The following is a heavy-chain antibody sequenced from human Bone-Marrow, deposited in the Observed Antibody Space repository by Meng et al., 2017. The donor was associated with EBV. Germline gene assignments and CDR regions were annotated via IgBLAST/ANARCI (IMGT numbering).Heavy chain of an antibody. CDR2: ISSSSSYI. J-gene: IGHJ4*02. V-gene: IGHV3-21*01. CDR1: GFTFSSYS. D-gene: IGHD6-19*01. CDR3: ARWRVAADY. Sequence: EVQLVESGGXXXXXGXFLRLSCAGSGFTFSSYSMNWVRQAPGKGLEWVSSISSSSSYIYYADSVKGRFTIYRDNAKNSLYLQMNSLRAEDTAVYYCARWRVAADYWGQGTLGTVSS.